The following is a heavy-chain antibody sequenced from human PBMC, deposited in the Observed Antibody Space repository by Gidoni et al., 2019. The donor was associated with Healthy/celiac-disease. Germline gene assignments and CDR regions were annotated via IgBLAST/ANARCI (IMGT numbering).Heavy chain of an antibody. J-gene: IGHJ5*02. CDR3: ARGPAGAAAGTRNWFDP. V-gene: IGHV1-8*01. D-gene: IGHD6-13*01. CDR1: GYTFTSYD. CDR2: MNPNSGNT. Sequence: QVQLVQSGAEVKKPGASVKVSCKASGYTFTSYDINWVRQATGQGLEWMGWMNPNSGNTGYAQKFQGRVTMTRNTSISTAYMELSSLRSEDTAVYYCARGPAGAAAGTRNWFDPWGQGTLVTVSS.